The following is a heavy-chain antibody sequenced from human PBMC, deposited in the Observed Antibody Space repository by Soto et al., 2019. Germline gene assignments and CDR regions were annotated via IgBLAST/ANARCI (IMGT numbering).Heavy chain of an antibody. V-gene: IGHV1-69*12. J-gene: IGHJ6*02. CDR1: GGTFSSYA. CDR3: ARQGSNEYYYYGMDV. D-gene: IGHD3-10*01. Sequence: QVQLVQTGAEVKKPGSSVKVSCKASGGTFSSYAISWVRQAPGQGLEWMGGIIPIFGTADYAEKFQGRVTITADESTSTAYMELSSLRSEDTAVYYCARQGSNEYYYYGMDVWGQGTTVTVSS. CDR2: IIPIFGTA.